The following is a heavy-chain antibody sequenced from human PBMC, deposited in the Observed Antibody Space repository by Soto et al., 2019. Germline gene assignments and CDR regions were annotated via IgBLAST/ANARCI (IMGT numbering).Heavy chain of an antibody. V-gene: IGHV3-33*01. Sequence: QVQLVESGGGVVQPGRSLRLSCAASGFTFSSYGMHWVRQAPGKGLEWVAVIWFDGSNKYYADSVKGRFTISRDNSKNTLYLQMKSLRAEDTAVYYCARPYSNFNYSYYMDVWGKGTTVTVSS. J-gene: IGHJ6*03. CDR1: GFTFSSYG. CDR2: IWFDGSNK. CDR3: ARPYSNFNYSYYMDV. D-gene: IGHD4-4*01.